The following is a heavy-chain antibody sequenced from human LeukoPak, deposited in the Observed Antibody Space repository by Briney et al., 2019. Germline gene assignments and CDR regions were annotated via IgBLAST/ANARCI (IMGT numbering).Heavy chain of an antibody. CDR1: GYSFTRNW. CDR3: ARGPDSNYFHYYGMDV. CDR2: IDPSDSYT. J-gene: IGHJ6*02. D-gene: IGHD4-11*01. Sequence: GESLKISCKGSGYSFTRNWISWVREMPGKGLEWMGRIDPSDSYTNYSPSFQGHVTISADKSISTAYLQWNSLKASDTAMYYCARGPDSNYFHYYGMDVWGQGTTVTVSS. V-gene: IGHV5-10-1*01.